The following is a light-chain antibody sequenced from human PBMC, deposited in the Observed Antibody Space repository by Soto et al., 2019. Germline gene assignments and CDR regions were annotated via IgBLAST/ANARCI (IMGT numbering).Light chain of an antibody. CDR2: GAF. Sequence: EIVMTQSPATLSVSPGERSTVSCRASQSVNSNLAGYQQRPGQAPSLLIYGAFNRATNISARFSGSGSGTEFTLTLTSPLSEDFAIYYCQQYNTWPRTFGQGTKVEIK. CDR3: QQYNTWPRT. CDR1: QSVNSN. J-gene: IGKJ1*01. V-gene: IGKV3D-15*01.